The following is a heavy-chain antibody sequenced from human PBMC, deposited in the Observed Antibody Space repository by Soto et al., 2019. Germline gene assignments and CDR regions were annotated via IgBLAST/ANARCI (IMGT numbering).Heavy chain of an antibody. Sequence: QVQLQESGPGLVKPSGTLSLTCAVSGGSISSSNWWSWVRQPPGKGLEWIGEIYHSGSTNYNPSLKIRVSMSVDTSKNQFSLKLSSVTAADTALYYCARFLTEAYWFDPWGQGTLVTVSS. J-gene: IGHJ5*02. CDR1: GGSISSSNW. CDR3: ARFLTEAYWFDP. V-gene: IGHV4-4*02. CDR2: IYHSGST.